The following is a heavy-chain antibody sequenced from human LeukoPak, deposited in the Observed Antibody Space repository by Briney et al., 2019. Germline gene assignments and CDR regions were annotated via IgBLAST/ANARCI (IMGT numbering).Heavy chain of an antibody. CDR2: LRSRAYGGTT. CDR1: GFTFGAHA. J-gene: IGHJ6*02. V-gene: IGHV3-49*04. CDR3: SRGPIQLWVHNGMDV. Sequence: GGSLSLSCSSYGFTFGAHAMSWVRQAPGKGLEWVGFLRSRAYGGTTEYDASVKSRFSISRDDSKGIDYLQMNSLKIEDTGVYYCSRGPIQLWVHNGMDVWGQGTTVIVSS. D-gene: IGHD5-18*01.